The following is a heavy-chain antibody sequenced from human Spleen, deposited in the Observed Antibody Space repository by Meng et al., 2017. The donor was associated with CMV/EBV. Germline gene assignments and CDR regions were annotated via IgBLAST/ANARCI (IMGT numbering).Heavy chain of an antibody. V-gene: IGHV3-30*02. CDR1: GFTFSSYG. CDR2: IRYDGSNK. Sequence: GESLKISCAASGFTFSSYGMHWVRQAPGKGLEWVAFIRYDGSNKYYADSVKGRFTISRDNSKNTLYLQMNSLRAEDTAVYYCAKDLGYCSSTSCSLDAFDIWGQGTMVTVSS. J-gene: IGHJ3*02. CDR3: AKDLGYCSSTSCSLDAFDI. D-gene: IGHD2-2*03.